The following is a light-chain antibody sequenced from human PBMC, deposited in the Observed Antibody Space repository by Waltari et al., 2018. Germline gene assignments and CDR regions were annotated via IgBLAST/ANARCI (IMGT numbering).Light chain of an antibody. CDR2: GAS. CDR1: QNVYSN. Sequence: IMRTQPQPHLPASPGERATLSCRADQNVYSNLAWYQQKPGQAPSLLIYGASTRDTDIPARFSGSGSGTEFTLTISSLESEDFAIFYCQQYMNWPRTFGQGTKVE. J-gene: IGKJ1*01. CDR3: QQYMNWPRT. V-gene: IGKV3-15*01.